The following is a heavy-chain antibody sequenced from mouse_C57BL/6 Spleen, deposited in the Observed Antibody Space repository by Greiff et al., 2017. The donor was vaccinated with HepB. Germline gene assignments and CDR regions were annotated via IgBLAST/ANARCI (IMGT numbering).Heavy chain of an antibody. V-gene: IGHV1-80*01. CDR1: GYAFSSYW. J-gene: IGHJ2*01. CDR2: IYPGDGDT. CDR3: ARDSYYSNYGFDY. D-gene: IGHD2-5*01. Sequence: VKLQQSGAELVKPGASVKISCKASGYAFSSYWMNWVKQRPGKGLEWIGQIYPGDGDTNYNGKFKGKATLTADKSSSTAYMQLSSLTSEDSAVYFCARDSYYSNYGFDYWGQGTTLTVSS.